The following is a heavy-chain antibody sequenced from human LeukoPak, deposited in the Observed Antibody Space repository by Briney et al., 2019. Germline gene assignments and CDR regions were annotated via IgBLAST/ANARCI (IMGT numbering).Heavy chain of an antibody. CDR1: SGSFSGYY. V-gene: IGHV4-34*01. J-gene: IGHJ3*01. CDR3: ARVSYGYDALDV. Sequence: SETLSLTCALNSGSFSGYYWAWIRQPPGKGLEWIGEITDSGRTNYSPSLKSRVTISTDTSKNQFSLSLISVTAADTGVYYCARVSYGYDALDVWGQGTTVTVIS. CDR2: ITDSGRT. D-gene: IGHD5-12*01.